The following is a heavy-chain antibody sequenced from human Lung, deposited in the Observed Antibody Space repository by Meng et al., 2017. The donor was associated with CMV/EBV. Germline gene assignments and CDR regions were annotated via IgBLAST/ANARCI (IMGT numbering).Heavy chain of an antibody. D-gene: IGHD3-22*01. J-gene: IGHJ5*02. V-gene: IGHV3-11*01. CDR3: ARAHDSSVSGRFDP. Sequence: GGSLRLXCAASGFTFSDYYMSWIRQAPGKGLEWFSYISNSGTTIYYTDPVKGRFTISRDNAENSLYLQMNSLRVEDTAVYYCARAHDSSVSGRFDPWGQGNXVNGAS. CDR2: ISNSGTTI. CDR1: GFTFSDYY.